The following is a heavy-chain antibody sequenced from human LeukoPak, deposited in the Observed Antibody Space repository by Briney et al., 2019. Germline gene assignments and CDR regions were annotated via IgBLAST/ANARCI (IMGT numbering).Heavy chain of an antibody. CDR3: ARSSEHSYGDFDY. V-gene: IGHV4-59*01. D-gene: IGHD5-18*01. J-gene: IGHJ4*02. CDR1: GVSITSNY. CDR2: THHSGAT. Sequence: ASETLSLTCSVSGVSITSNYWSWIRQPPGKGLEWLGYTHHSGATSYNPSLKSRSTMSLDTSNNQFSLKLSSVTAADTAVYYCARSSEHSYGDFDYWGQGNLVTVSS.